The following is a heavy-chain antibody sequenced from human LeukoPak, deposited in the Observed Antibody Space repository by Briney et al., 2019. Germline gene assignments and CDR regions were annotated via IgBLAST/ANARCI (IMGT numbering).Heavy chain of an antibody. CDR2: IRNDGNKY. Sequence: GGSLRLSCVASGFTFSSSGMHWVRQSPGKGLDWVAFIRNDGNKYNYAESVKGRFTISRDNSKNTLYLQMDSLSAEDTAVYYCAKTEGVAGRFDYWGQGTLVTVSS. D-gene: IGHD6-19*01. V-gene: IGHV3-30*02. CDR1: GFTFSSSG. CDR3: AKTEGVAGRFDY. J-gene: IGHJ4*02.